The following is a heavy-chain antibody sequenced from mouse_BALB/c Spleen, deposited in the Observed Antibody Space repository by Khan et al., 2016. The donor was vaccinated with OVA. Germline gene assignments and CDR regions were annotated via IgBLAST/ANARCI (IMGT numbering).Heavy chain of an antibody. CDR2: ISYSGVT. CDR1: GYSITSGYA. CDR3: ARGNYYGYYFDY. Sequence: VQLKQSGPGLVKPSQSLSLTCTVTGYSITSGYAWNWIRQFPGNKLEWMGYISYSGVTSYTPSLTSRISITRDTSKNQFFLPLNSVTTEDTATYYCARGNYYGYYFDYWGQGTTLTVAS. V-gene: IGHV3-2*02. J-gene: IGHJ2*01. D-gene: IGHD1-1*01.